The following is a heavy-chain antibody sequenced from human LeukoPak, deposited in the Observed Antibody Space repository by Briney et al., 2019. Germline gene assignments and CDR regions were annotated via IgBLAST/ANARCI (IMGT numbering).Heavy chain of an antibody. Sequence: GGSLRLSCAASGFTFSSYEMNWVRQAPGKGLEWVSYIDSRSSTIYYADSVKGRFTISRENAKNSVYLQMNSLRAEDTAIYYCAKNGDRGAYCTGGTCYPYFYYYMDVWGKGTTVTI. CDR2: IDSRSSTI. D-gene: IGHD2-15*01. J-gene: IGHJ6*03. CDR3: AKNGDRGAYCTGGTCYPYFYYYMDV. CDR1: GFTFSSYE. V-gene: IGHV3-48*03.